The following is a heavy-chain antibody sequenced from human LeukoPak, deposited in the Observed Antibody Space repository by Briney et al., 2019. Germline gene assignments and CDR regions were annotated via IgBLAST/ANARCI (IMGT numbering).Heavy chain of an antibody. CDR2: INHSRST. CDR1: GGSFSGYY. J-gene: IGHJ5*02. Sequence: SETLSLTCAVYGGSFSGYYWSWIRQPPGKGLEWIGEINHSRSTNYNPSHKSQVTISVDTSKNQFSLQLSSVTAADTAVYYCARGGSGWYEEYNWFDPWGQGTLVTVSS. V-gene: IGHV4-34*01. D-gene: IGHD6-13*01. CDR3: ARGGSGWYEEYNWFDP.